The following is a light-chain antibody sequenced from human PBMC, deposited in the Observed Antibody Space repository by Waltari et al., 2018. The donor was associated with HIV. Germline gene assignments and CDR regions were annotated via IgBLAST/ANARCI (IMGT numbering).Light chain of an antibody. Sequence: DIVMTQSPDPLAVSLGERATINCKSSQSVLSRSNNKNYLAGYQQKPGQPPKLLIYWASTRESGVPDRFSGSGSGTDFTLTISSLQAEDVAVYFCQQYYSSPWTFGLGTKVEIK. CDR3: QQYYSSPWT. CDR2: WAS. CDR1: QSVLSRSNNKNY. V-gene: IGKV4-1*01. J-gene: IGKJ1*01.